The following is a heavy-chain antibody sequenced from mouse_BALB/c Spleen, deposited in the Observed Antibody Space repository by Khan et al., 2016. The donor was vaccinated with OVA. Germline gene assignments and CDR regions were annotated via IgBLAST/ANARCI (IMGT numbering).Heavy chain of an antibody. J-gene: IGHJ3*01. V-gene: IGHV1-37*01. Sequence: VQLQQSGPELVKPGASMKMSCKASGYSFTGYTMNWVKQSHVKNLEWIGLINPYNGGTAYNQKFRGKATLTVDKSSNTAYMEPLSLTSEDSAVYYCVRSASYGDYVEAWFAYWGQGTLVTVSA. CDR3: VRSASYGDYVEAWFAY. D-gene: IGHD2-13*01. CDR1: GYSFTGYT. CDR2: INPYNGGT.